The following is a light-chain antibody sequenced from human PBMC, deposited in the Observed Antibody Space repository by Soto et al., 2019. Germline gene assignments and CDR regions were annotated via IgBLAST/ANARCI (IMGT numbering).Light chain of an antibody. J-gene: IGKJ4*01. CDR2: EAS. CDR3: QQTRSYPST. Sequence: IHFTHSPSSLSASIGDRVTITCRASQDINSYLAWYQQKPGKAPNLLIYEASILQRGVPSRFSGSISGTDFTLTISSLQAEDFATYYCQQTRSYPSTFGGGTKVDIK. CDR1: QDINSY. V-gene: IGKV1-9*01.